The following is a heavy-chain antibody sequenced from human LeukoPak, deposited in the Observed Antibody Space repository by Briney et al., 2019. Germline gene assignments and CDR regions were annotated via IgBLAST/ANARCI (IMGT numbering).Heavy chain of an antibody. CDR2: ISGSHTYI. V-gene: IGHV3-21*01. D-gene: IGHD1-26*01. CDR1: EFTFSMYG. CDR3: ARDREWEVFDY. J-gene: IGHJ4*02. Sequence: GSLRLSCAASEFTFSMYGMNWVRQAPGKGLEWVSSISGSHTYIAYADSVKGRFTISRDNAKNSLYLQMNSLRADDTAVYYCARDREWEVFDYWGQGTLVTVSS.